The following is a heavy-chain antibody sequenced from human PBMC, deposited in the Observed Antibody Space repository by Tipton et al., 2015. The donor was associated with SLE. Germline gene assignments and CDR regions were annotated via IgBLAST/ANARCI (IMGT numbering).Heavy chain of an antibody. CDR1: GGSISSHY. CDR3: ASDFIAAAVEGDAFDI. Sequence: TLSLTCTVSGGSISSHYWSWIRQAPGKGLVWIGYIYYSGSTNYNPSLTSRVTTSVDTSKNQFSLKLRSVTAADTAVFYCASDFIAAAVEGDAFDIWGQGTMVTVSS. V-gene: IGHV4-59*11. CDR2: IYYSGST. D-gene: IGHD6-13*01. J-gene: IGHJ3*02.